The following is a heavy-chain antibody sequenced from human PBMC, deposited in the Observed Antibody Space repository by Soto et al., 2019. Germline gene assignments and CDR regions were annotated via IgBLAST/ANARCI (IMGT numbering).Heavy chain of an antibody. CDR3: ARPSPQEPTVVTGGSAFDI. CDR1: GFTFSSYS. CDR2: ISSSSSYI. D-gene: IGHD4-17*01. Sequence: EVQLVESGGGLVKPGGSLRLSCAASGFTFSSYSMNWVRQAPGKGLEWVSSISSSSSYIYYADSVKGRFTISRDNAKNSLYLQMNSLRAEDTAVYYCARPSPQEPTVVTGGSAFDIWGQGTMVTVSS. J-gene: IGHJ3*02. V-gene: IGHV3-21*01.